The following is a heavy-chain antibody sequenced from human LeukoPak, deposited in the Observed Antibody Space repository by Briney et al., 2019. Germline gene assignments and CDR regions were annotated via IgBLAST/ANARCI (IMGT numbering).Heavy chain of an antibody. J-gene: IGHJ4*02. CDR1: GGSISSSSYY. D-gene: IGHD3-9*01. Sequence: SETLSLTCTVSGGSISSSSYYWGWIRRPAGKGMEWIGSIYYSGSTYYNPSLKSRVTISVDTSKNQFSLKLSSVTAADTAVYYCATFGVLRYFDWNQTRDYWGQGTLVTVSS. CDR2: IYYSGST. V-gene: IGHV4-39*01. CDR3: ATFGVLRYFDWNQTRDY.